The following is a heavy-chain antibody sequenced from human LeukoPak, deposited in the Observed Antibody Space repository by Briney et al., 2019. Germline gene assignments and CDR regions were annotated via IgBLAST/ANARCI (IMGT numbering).Heavy chain of an antibody. J-gene: IGHJ2*01. D-gene: IGHD3-10*01. CDR2: INSPSTAL. Sequence: GGSLRLSCAASGFTFSNYNMNWVRQAPGKGLEWVSYINSPSTALYYADSVRGRFTISRDNAKNSLYLQMNSLRVEDTAVYFCARRFGLGYFDLWGRGTLVTVSS. CDR3: ARRFGLGYFDL. CDR1: GFTFSNYN. V-gene: IGHV3-48*01.